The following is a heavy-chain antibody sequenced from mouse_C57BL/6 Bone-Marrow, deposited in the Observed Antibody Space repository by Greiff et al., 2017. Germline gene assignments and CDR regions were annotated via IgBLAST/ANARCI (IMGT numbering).Heavy chain of an antibody. CDR2: LYPGSGST. Sequence: QVQLQQPGAELVKPGASVKMSCKASGYTFTSYWITWVKQRPGQGLEWIGDLYPGSGSTNYNEKFKSKATLTVDTASITAYMQLSSLTSEDSAVYYCADAMDYWGQGTSVTVSS. V-gene: IGHV1-55*01. CDR1: GYTFTSYW. CDR3: ADAMDY. J-gene: IGHJ4*01.